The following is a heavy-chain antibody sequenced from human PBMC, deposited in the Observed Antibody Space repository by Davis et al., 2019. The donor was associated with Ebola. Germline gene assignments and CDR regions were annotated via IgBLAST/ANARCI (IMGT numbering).Heavy chain of an antibody. CDR1: GGSFSGYY. Sequence: SETLSLTCAVYGGSFSGYYWSWIRQPPGKGLEWIGEINHSGSTNYNPSLKSRVTISVDTSKNQFSLKLCSVTAADTAVYYCARGGYGYGMDVWGQGTTVTVSS. CDR2: INHSGST. J-gene: IGHJ6*02. CDR3: ARGGYGYGMDV. D-gene: IGHD3-10*01. V-gene: IGHV4-34*01.